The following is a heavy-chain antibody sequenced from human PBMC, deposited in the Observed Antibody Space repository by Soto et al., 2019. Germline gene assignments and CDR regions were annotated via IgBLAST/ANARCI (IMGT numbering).Heavy chain of an antibody. J-gene: IGHJ6*02. CDR1: GGSIPSSSYY. D-gene: IGHD3-22*01. CDR3: ARNYDSSGYYGMDV. V-gene: IGHV4-39*01. CDR2: MYYSGST. Sequence: QLQLQGSGPGLVKPSETLSLTCTVSGGSIPSSSYYWGWIRQPPGKGLEWIGSMYYSGSTHYNPSHKSRVTISVDTSKNQFSLKLSSVTAADTAVYYCARNYDSSGYYGMDVWGQGTTVTVSS.